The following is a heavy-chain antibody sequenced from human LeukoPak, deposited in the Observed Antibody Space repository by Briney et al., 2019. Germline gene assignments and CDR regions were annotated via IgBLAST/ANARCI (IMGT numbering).Heavy chain of an antibody. V-gene: IGHV3-48*04. D-gene: IGHD3-10*02. CDR2: ISSSSSTI. J-gene: IGHJ6*04. CDR3: AELGITMIGGV. CDR1: GFTFDDYG. Sequence: GGSLRLSCAASGFTFDDYGMSWVRQVPGTGLEWVSYISSSSSTIYYADSVKGRFTISRDNAKNSLYLQMNSLRAEDTAVYYCAELGITMIGGVWGKGTTVTISS.